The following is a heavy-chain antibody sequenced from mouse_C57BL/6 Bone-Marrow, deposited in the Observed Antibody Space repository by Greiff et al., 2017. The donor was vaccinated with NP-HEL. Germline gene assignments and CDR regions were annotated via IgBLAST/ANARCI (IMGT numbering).Heavy chain of an antibody. V-gene: IGHV1-82*01. CDR2: IYPGDGDT. CDR1: GYAFSSSW. Sequence: QVQLQQSGPELVKPGASVKISCKASGYAFSSSWMNWVKQRPGKGLEWIGRIYPGDGDTNYNGKFKGKATLTADKSSSTAYMQLSSLTSEDSAVYFCLTRAARGYFDYWGQGTTLTVSS. D-gene: IGHD3-1*01. J-gene: IGHJ2*01. CDR3: LTRAARGYFDY.